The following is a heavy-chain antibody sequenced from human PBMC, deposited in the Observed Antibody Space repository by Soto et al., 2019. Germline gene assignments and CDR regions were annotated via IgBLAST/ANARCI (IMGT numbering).Heavy chain of an antibody. CDR2: INPNSGGT. D-gene: IGHD4-17*01. Sequence: GASVKVSCKASGYTFTDYYIHWVRQAPGQGLQWMGWINPNSGGTNYAQTFQGRVSMTRDTSTSTVYIHLSNLRSDDTAVYYCATTTVHFAPPAYLDSWGQGTLVTVSS. CDR1: GYTFTDYY. V-gene: IGHV1-2*02. CDR3: ATTTVHFAPPAYLDS. J-gene: IGHJ4*02.